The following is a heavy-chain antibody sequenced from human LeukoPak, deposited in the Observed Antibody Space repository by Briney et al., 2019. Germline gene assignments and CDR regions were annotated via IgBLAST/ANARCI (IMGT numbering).Heavy chain of an antibody. Sequence: ASVKVSCKASGYTFTGYYVHWVRQAPGQGLEWMGRINPNSGGTNYAQKFQGRVTMTRDTSISTAYMELSRLRSDDTAVYYCARSREIVVVTAIFDYWGQGTLVTVSS. CDR3: ARSREIVVVTAIFDY. V-gene: IGHV1-2*06. CDR2: INPNSGGT. CDR1: GYTFTGYY. D-gene: IGHD2-21*02. J-gene: IGHJ4*02.